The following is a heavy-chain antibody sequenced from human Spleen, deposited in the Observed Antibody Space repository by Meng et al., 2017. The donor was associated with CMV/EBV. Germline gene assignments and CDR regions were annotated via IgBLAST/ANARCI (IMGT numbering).Heavy chain of an antibody. Sequence: SVKVSCKASGGTFSSYAISWVRQAPGQGLECMGGIIPIFGTANYAQKFQGRVTITTDESTSTAYMEPSSLRSEDTAGYYCARDRGVRGVTYRGYYYYGMDVWGQGTTVTVSS. CDR2: IIPIFGTA. J-gene: IGHJ6*02. CDR3: ARDRGVRGVTYRGYYYYGMDV. CDR1: GGTFSSYA. V-gene: IGHV1-69*05. D-gene: IGHD3-10*01.